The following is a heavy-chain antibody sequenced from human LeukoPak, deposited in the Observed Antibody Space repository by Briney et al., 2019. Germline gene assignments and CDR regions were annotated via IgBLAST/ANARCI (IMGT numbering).Heavy chain of an antibody. V-gene: IGHV1-69*05. J-gene: IGHJ6*03. CDR2: IIPLFGTP. Sequence: SVKVSCKASGGSFNSYGFNWVRQAPGQGPEWVGGIIPLFGTPNYAQKFQGRVTITTDESTNTAYMRLSSLRSEDTAVYYCARVPAHRDYYYMDVWGEGTTVTVSS. D-gene: IGHD5-12*01. CDR1: GGSFNSYG. CDR3: ARVPAHRDYYYMDV.